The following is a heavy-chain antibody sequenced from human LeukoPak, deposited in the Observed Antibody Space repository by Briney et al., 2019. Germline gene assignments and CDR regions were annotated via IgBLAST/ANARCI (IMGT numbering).Heavy chain of an antibody. CDR2: IKQDGSET. V-gene: IGHV3-7*04. CDR1: GFVFNSYW. CDR3: AMDRVVFTN. D-gene: IGHD3-22*01. J-gene: IGHJ4*02. Sequence: GGSLGLSCEASGFVFNSYWMTWVRHGPGTGLEWVANIKQDGSETKYVDSVEGRFTISRDNARNSVFLEMNSLRVEDTALYYCAMDRVVFTNWGQGALVTVSS.